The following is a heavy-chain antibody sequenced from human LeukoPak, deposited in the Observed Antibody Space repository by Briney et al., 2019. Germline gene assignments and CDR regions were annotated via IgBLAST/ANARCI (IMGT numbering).Heavy chain of an antibody. CDR2: ISGSGGGT. CDR3: AKGPITMVRGVISDY. V-gene: IGHV3-23*01. D-gene: IGHD3-10*01. Sequence: GGSLRLSCAASGFTFSSYAMSWVRQAPGTGLEWVSSISGSGGGTYYADSVKGRFTVSRDNSMNTLYLQMNSLRAEDTAVYYCAKGPITMVRGVISDYWGQGTLVTVSS. CDR1: GFTFSSYA. J-gene: IGHJ4*02.